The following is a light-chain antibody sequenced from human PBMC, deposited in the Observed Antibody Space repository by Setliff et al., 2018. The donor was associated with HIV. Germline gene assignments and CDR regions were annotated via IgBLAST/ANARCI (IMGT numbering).Light chain of an antibody. CDR3: CSNTGSNTYV. Sequence: SALAQPASVSGSPGQSITISCTGTSSDVGRYDLVSWYQQHPGKAPKLIIYQATKRPSGVSNRSSGSKSGNTASLTISGLQAEDEADYYCCSNTGSNTYVFGTGTKVTVL. V-gene: IGLV2-23*01. CDR2: QAT. CDR1: SSDVGRYDL. J-gene: IGLJ1*01.